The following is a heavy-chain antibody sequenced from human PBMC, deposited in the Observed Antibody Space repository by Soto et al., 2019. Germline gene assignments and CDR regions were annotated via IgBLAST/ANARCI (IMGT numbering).Heavy chain of an antibody. D-gene: IGHD2-15*01. CDR2: ISGSGGST. CDR1: GFAFSSYA. Sequence: GGSLRLSCAASGFAFSSYAMSWVRQAPGKGLEWVSAISGSGGSTYYADSVKGRFTISRDNSKNTLYLQMNSLRAEDTAVYYCAKIIGYCSGGSCYWFDYWGQGTLVTVSS. CDR3: AKIIGYCSGGSCYWFDY. J-gene: IGHJ4*02. V-gene: IGHV3-23*01.